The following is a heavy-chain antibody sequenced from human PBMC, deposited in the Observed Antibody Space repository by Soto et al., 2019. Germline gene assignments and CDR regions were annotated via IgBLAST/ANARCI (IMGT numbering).Heavy chain of an antibody. CDR2: ISGSGGST. V-gene: IGHV3-23*01. CDR3: AKDLKVEGGSCYFDY. D-gene: IGHD2-15*01. CDR1: GFTFSSYA. J-gene: IGHJ4*02. Sequence: EVQLLESGGGLVQPGGSLRLSCAASGFTFSSYAMSWVRQAPGKGLEWVSAISGSGGSTYYADSAKGRFTISRDNSKNALYLQMNSLRAEDTAVYYCAKDLKVEGGSCYFDYWGQGTLVTVSS.